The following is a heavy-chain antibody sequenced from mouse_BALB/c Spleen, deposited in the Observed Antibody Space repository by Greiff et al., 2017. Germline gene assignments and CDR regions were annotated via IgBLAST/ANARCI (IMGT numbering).Heavy chain of an antibody. CDR1: GFNINDYY. V-gene: IGHV14-1*02. Sequence: EVQLQQSGAELVRPGALVKLSCKASGFNINDYYMHWVKQRPEQGLEWIGWIDPENGNTIYDPKFQGKASITADTSSNTAYLQLSSLTSEDTAVYYCARRNYDYDGGYAMDYWGQGTSVTVSS. D-gene: IGHD2-4*01. CDR2: IDPENGNT. CDR3: ARRNYDYDGGYAMDY. J-gene: IGHJ4*01.